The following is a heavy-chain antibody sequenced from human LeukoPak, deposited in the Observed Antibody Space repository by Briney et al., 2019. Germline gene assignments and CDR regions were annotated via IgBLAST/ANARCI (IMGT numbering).Heavy chain of an antibody. V-gene: IGHV4-31*03. CDR2: IYYSGST. CDR3: AREERTLHYYYGMDV. Sequence: SQTLSLTCTVSGGSISSGGYYWSWIRQHPGTGLEWIGYIYYSGSTYYNPSLKSRVTISVDTSKNQFSLKLSSVTAADTAVYYCAREERTLHYYYGMDVWGLGTTVTVSS. J-gene: IGHJ6*02. D-gene: IGHD1-1*01. CDR1: GGSISSGGYY.